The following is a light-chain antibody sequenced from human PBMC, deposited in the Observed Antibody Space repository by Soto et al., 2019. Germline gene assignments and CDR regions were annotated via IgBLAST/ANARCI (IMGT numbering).Light chain of an antibody. Sequence: EIVLTQSPGTLPLSPGERATLSCRTSQSVSNNYLAWYQQKPGQAPRLLIYGASSRATGIPDRFSGSGSGTDFTLSISRLEPEDFAVYYCQQYSSLWTFGQGTKVEIK. CDR1: QSVSNNY. CDR2: GAS. J-gene: IGKJ1*01. CDR3: QQYSSLWT. V-gene: IGKV3-20*01.